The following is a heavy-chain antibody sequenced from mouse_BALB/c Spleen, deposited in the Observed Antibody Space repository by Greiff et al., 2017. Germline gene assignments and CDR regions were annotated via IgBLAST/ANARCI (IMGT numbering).Heavy chain of an antibody. Sequence: QVQLQQSAAELARPGASVKMSCKASGYTFTSYTMHWVKQRPGQGLEWIGYINPSSGYTEYNQKFKDKTTLTADKSSSTAYMQLSSLTSEDSAVYYCARTTMITTRFDYWGQGTTLTVSS. CDR2: INPSSGYT. V-gene: IGHV1-4*02. CDR1: GYTFTSYT. J-gene: IGHJ2*01. CDR3: ARTTMITTRFDY. D-gene: IGHD2-4*01.